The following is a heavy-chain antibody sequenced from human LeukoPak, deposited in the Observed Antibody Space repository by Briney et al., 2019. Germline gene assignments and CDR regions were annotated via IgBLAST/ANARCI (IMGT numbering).Heavy chain of an antibody. Sequence: GGSLRLSCAASGFGFSAAHMHWVRQASGKGLEWVGRIIGKGDNYATAYGAPVKGRFTISRDDSKSTAYLQMNSLRAEDTAVYYCARGYEELLLGDWGQGTLVTVSS. J-gene: IGHJ4*02. V-gene: IGHV3-73*01. CDR2: IIGKGDNYAT. CDR1: GFGFSAAH. CDR3: ARGYEELLLGD. D-gene: IGHD2-15*01.